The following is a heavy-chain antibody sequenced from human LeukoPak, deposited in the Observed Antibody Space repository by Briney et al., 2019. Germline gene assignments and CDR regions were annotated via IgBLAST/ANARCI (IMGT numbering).Heavy chain of an antibody. J-gene: IGHJ4*02. V-gene: IGHV4-61*01. D-gene: IGHD4/OR15-4a*01. Sequence: SETLSLSCTVSGVSAISGTYYWSWIRQPPGKELEWIGYVSHSGNTNYNPSLKSRVTISKDTSKNQFSLKLSSVTAADTAVYYWVRVHDCGDFDFLGRGTLFTVSS. CDR1: GVSAISGTYY. CDR3: VRVHDCGDFDF. CDR2: VSHSGNT.